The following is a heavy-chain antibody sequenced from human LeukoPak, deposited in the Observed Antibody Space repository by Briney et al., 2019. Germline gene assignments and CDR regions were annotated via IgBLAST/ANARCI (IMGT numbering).Heavy chain of an antibody. V-gene: IGHV4-59*01. CDR3: ARGLGR. Sequence: PSETLSLTCTVSDDSMSSYYCSWIRQPPGKGLEWIGYISYTGSTSYNPSLKSRVTISVDWSKNQFSLRLTSVTAADTAVYYCARGLGRWGQGTLVTVSS. CDR1: DDSMSSYY. D-gene: IGHD6-19*01. CDR2: ISYTGST. J-gene: IGHJ1*01.